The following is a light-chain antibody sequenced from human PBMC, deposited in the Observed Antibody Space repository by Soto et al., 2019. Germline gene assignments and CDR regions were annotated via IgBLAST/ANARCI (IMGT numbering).Light chain of an antibody. Sequence: DIQMTQSPSTLPSSVGDIFTVTCRASQSIRSWLAWYQEKPGKAPKLLIYKASLLETGVPSRFSGSGSGTEFTLTISSLQPEDFATYYCQQLNSYPLTFGGGTKVDIK. CDR1: QSIRSW. J-gene: IGKJ4*01. CDR2: KAS. V-gene: IGKV1-5*03. CDR3: QQLNSYPLT.